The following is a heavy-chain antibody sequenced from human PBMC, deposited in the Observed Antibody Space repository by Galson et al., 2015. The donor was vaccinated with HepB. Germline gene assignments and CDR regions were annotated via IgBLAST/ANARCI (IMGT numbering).Heavy chain of an antibody. J-gene: IGHJ2*01. CDR1: GFSFHYNG. V-gene: IGHV3-30*02. CDR3: AKDRSGGDPWFFDL. Sequence: SLRLSCAASGFSFHYNGMHWVRQAPGKGLEWVSFIHSGGNNKYYVDSVKGRFNISRDNSKKTVYLQMHSLRTEDTAVYYCAKDRSGGDPWFFDLWGRGTLVTVSS. D-gene: IGHD2-21*01. CDR2: IHSGGNNK.